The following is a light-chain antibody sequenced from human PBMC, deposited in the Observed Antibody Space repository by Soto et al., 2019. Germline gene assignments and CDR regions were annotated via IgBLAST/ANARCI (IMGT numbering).Light chain of an antibody. CDR2: LNSDGSH. J-gene: IGLJ2*01. Sequence: QHVLTQSPSASASLGASVKLTCTLSSGHRNYAIAWHQQQSEKGPRYLMKLNSDGSHSKGDGIPDRCSGSSSGAERYLTISRLQSEDEADYYCQTWSSGIVVFGGGTKLSVL. V-gene: IGLV4-69*01. CDR3: QTWSSGIVV. CDR1: SGHRNYA.